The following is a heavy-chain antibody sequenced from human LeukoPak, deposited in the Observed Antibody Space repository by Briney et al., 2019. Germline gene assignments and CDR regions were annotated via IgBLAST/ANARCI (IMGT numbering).Heavy chain of an antibody. V-gene: IGHV3-23*01. D-gene: IGHD2-15*01. J-gene: IGHJ5*02. CDR1: GFTFSSYA. CDR2: ISGSGGST. Sequence: GGSLRLSCAASGFTFSSYAISWVRQAPGKGLEWVSAISGSGGSTYYADSVKGRFTISRDNSKNTLYLQMNSLRAEDTAVYYCAKAGCSGGSCYSDNWFDPWGQGTLVTVS. CDR3: AKAGCSGGSCYSDNWFDP.